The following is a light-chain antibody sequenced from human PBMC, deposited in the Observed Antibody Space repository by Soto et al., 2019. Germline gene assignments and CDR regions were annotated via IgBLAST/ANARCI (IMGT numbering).Light chain of an antibody. CDR2: EVS. J-gene: IGLJ2*01. Sequence: QSALTQPASVSGSPGQSITISCTGTSSDVGGYKYVSWYQQHTGTAPKLMIDEVSNRPSGVSNRFSGSKSGNTASLTISGLQAEDEADYYCRSYTSSTTLVFGGGTKLTVL. CDR1: SSDVGGYKY. CDR3: RSYTSSTTLV. V-gene: IGLV2-14*01.